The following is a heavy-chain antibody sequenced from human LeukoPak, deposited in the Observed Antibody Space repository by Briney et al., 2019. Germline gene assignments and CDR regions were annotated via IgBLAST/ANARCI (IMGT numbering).Heavy chain of an antibody. CDR3: AREDIVVVPAAVNWFDP. CDR1: GYTFTGYY. D-gene: IGHD2-2*01. CDR2: INPNSGGT. Sequence: ASVKVSCKSSGYTFTGYYMHWVRQAPGQGLEWMGWINPNSGGTNYAQKFQGRVTMTRDTSISTAYMELSRLRSDDTAVYYCAREDIVVVPAAVNWFDPWGQGTLVTVSS. J-gene: IGHJ5*02. V-gene: IGHV1-2*02.